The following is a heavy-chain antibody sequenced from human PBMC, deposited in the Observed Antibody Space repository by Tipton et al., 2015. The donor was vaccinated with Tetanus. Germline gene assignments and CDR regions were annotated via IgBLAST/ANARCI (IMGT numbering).Heavy chain of an antibody. J-gene: IGHJ5*02. D-gene: IGHD4-17*01. CDR2: IYYSGST. V-gene: IGHV4-59*01. CDR3: ARGGRYDYGVQGWFDP. Sequence: TLSLTCTVSGGSISSYYWSWIRQPPGKGLEWIGHIYYSGSTTYNPPLKSRVTISVDTSKNQFSLKLSSVTAADTAVYYCARGGRYDYGVQGWFDPWGQGTLVTVSS. CDR1: GGSISSYY.